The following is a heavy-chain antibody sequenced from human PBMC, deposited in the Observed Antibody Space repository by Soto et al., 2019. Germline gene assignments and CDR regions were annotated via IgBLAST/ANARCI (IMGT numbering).Heavy chain of an antibody. CDR3: ARDLGGWPDY. V-gene: IGHV1-3*01. J-gene: IGHJ4*02. CDR1: GGTFSSYG. CDR2: INAGNGNT. D-gene: IGHD2-15*01. Sequence: GASVKVSCKASGGTFSSYGISWVRQAPGQRLEWMGWINAGNGNTKYSQKLQGRVTITSDTSATTAYMELSSLRSEDTAVYYCARDLGGWPDYWGQGTLVTVSS.